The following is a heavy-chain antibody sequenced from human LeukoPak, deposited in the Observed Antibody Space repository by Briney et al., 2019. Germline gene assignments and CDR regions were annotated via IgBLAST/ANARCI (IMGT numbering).Heavy chain of an antibody. J-gene: IGHJ4*02. CDR3: ARDRGLAGGFDY. Sequence: GASVKVSCKASGGTFSSYAISWVRQAPGQGLEWLGLINPSGSSTLYAQKFQGRVTMTRDMSTTTDYMELSSLRSEDTAVYYCARDRGLAGGFDYWGQGTLVTVSS. D-gene: IGHD6-19*01. CDR2: INPSGSST. CDR1: GGTFSSYA. V-gene: IGHV1-46*01.